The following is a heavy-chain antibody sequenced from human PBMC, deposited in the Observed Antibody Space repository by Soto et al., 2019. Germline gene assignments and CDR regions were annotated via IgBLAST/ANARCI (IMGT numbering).Heavy chain of an antibody. Sequence: EVQLVESGGGLVKPGGSLRLSCAASGFTFSSYSMNWVRQAPGKGLEWVSSISSSSSYIYYADSVKGRFTISRDNAKYSLYLQRTRLRAEDTAVYYCAREAGGVLLWFGELPAIDYWGQGTLVTVSS. V-gene: IGHV3-21*01. CDR3: AREAGGVLLWFGELPAIDY. D-gene: IGHD3-10*01. CDR1: GFTFSSYS. CDR2: ISSSSSYI. J-gene: IGHJ4*02.